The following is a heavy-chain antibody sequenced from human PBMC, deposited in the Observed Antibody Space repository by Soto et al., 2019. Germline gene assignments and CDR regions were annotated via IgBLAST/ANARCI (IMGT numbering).Heavy chain of an antibody. D-gene: IGHD3-10*01. J-gene: IGHJ6*02. CDR1: GGTFSSYA. CDR3: ARQGSNEYYYYGMDV. V-gene: IGHV1-69*12. Sequence: QVQLVQSGAEVKKPGSSVKVSCKASGGTFSSYAINWVRQAPGQGLEWMGGINRIFGTPDYAQRFQGRVTITADESTSTAYMELSSLRSEDTAVYYCARQGSNEYYYYGMDVWGQGTTVTVSS. CDR2: INRIFGTP.